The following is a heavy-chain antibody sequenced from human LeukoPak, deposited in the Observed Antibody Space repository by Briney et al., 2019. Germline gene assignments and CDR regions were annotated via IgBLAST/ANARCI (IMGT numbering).Heavy chain of an antibody. Sequence: ASVKVSCKASGGTFSSYAISWVRQAPGQGLEWMGGIIPILGTANYAQKFQGRVTITADESTSTAYMELSSLRSEDTAVYYCARVVAELLYAFDYWGQGPLVTVSS. CDR3: ARVVAELLYAFDY. J-gene: IGHJ4*02. D-gene: IGHD1-26*01. CDR2: IIPILGTA. V-gene: IGHV1-69*13. CDR1: GGTFSSYA.